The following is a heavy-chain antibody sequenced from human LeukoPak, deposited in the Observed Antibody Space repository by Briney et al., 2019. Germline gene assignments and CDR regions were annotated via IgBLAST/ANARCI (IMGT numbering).Heavy chain of an antibody. D-gene: IGHD3-22*01. CDR2: IYYSGST. J-gene: IGHJ3*02. CDR1: GGSISSGDYY. V-gene: IGHV4-30-4*01. CDR3: ASRTYYYDSSGYYYDAFDI. Sequence: SETLSLTCTVSGGSISSGDYYWSWIRQPPGKGLEWIGCIYYSGSTYYNPSLKSRVTISVDTSKNQFSLKLSSVTAADTAVYYCASRTYYYDSSGYYYDAFDIWGQGTMVTVSS.